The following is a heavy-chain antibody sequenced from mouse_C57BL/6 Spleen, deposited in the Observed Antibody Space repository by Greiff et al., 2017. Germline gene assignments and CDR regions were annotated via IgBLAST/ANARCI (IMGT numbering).Heavy chain of an antibody. CDR3: VREGSSCFDY. J-gene: IGHJ2*01. CDR1: GFSFNTYA. D-gene: IGHD1-1*01. V-gene: IGHV10-1*01. CDR2: IRSKSNNYAT. Sequence: GGGLVQPKGSLKLSCAASGFSFNTYAMNWVRQAAGKGLEWVARIRSKSNNYATYYADSVKARFTISRDDSESVLYLQMNNLKTEDTAMYYCVREGSSCFDYWGQGTTLTVSS.